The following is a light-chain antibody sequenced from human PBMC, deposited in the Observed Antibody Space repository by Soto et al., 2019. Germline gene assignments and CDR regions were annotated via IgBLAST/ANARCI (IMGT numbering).Light chain of an antibody. CDR3: QQSYSSLLT. J-gene: IGKJ4*01. CDR1: QSIRNY. CDR2: AAS. Sequence: DIQMTQSPSSLSASVGDRVTISCRASQSIRNYLNWYQLKPGKAPQLLIYAASSLQSGVPSRFSGGGSGTFFTLTISSLLPEDFATYYCQQSYSSLLTFGGGTQVESK. V-gene: IGKV1-39*01.